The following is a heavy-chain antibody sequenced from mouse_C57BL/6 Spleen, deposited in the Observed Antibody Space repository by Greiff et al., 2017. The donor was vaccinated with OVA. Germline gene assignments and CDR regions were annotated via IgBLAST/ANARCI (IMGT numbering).Heavy chain of an antibody. Sequence: DVKLVESGGDLVKPGGSLKLSCAASGFTFSSYGMSWVRQTPDKRLEWVATISSGGSYTYYPDSVKGRFTISRDNAKNTLYLQMSSLKSEDTAMYYCARCYGSSYGAMDYWGQGTSVTVSS. V-gene: IGHV5-6*02. J-gene: IGHJ4*01. CDR1: GFTFSSYG. CDR2: ISSGGSYT. D-gene: IGHD1-1*01. CDR3: ARCYGSSYGAMDY.